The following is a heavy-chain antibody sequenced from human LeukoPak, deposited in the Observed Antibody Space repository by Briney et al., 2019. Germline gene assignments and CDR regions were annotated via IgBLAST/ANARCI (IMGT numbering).Heavy chain of an antibody. CDR2: ISYDGNNN. V-gene: IGHV3-30*03. CDR1: GFTFSSYV. CDR3: AREGDRHLTFDY. D-gene: IGHD3-16*01. J-gene: IGHJ4*02. Sequence: GRSLRLSCAASGFTFSSYVMHWVRQAPGKGLDWVAVISYDGNNNFYADSVKGRFTISRDNSKNALYLQMNGLRLEDTAVYFCAREGDRHLTFDYWGRGTLVTVSS.